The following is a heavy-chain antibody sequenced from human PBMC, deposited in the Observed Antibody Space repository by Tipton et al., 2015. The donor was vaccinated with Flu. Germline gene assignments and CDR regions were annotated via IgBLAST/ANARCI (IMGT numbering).Heavy chain of an antibody. CDR2: IYYSGST. J-gene: IGHJ3*02. CDR1: GGSISSGGYY. V-gene: IGHV4-31*01. CDR3: ARAKQPRWSAFDI. D-gene: IGHD6-13*01. Sequence: TLSLTCTVSGGSISSGGYYWSWIRQHPGKGLEWTGYIYYSGSTYYNPSLKSLVTISVDTSKNQFSLKLSSVTAADTAVYYCARAKQPRWSAFDIWGQGTMVTVSS.